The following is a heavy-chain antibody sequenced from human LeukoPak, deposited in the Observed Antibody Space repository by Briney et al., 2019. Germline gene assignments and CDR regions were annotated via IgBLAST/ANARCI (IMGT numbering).Heavy chain of an antibody. CDR3: ARDRYYDSSGYYDAFDI. Sequence: SQTLSLTCAISGDSVSSNSAAWNWIRQSPSRGLEWLGRTYYRSKWYNDYAVSVKSRITINPDTSKNQFSLQLNSVTPEDTAVYYCARDRYYDSSGYYDAFDIWGQGTMVTVSS. CDR1: GDSVSSNSAA. D-gene: IGHD3-22*01. J-gene: IGHJ3*02. CDR2: TYYRSKWYN. V-gene: IGHV6-1*01.